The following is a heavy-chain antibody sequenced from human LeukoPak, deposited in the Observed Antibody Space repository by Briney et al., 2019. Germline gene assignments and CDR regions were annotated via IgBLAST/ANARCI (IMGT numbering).Heavy chain of an antibody. D-gene: IGHD4-17*01. CDR1: GYTFTSYD. J-gene: IGHJ3*02. V-gene: IGHV1-8*01. CDR3: ARVGYGDYVGAFDI. Sequence: GASVKVSCKASGYTFTSYDNNWVRQATGQGLEWMGWMNPNSGNTGYAQKFQGRVTMTRNTSISTAYMELSSLRSEDTAVYYCARVGYGDYVGAFDIWGQGTMVTVSS. CDR2: MNPNSGNT.